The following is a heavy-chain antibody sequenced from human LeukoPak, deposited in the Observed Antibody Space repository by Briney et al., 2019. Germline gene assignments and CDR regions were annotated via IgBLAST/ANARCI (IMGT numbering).Heavy chain of an antibody. CDR2: VYYTGST. J-gene: IGHJ2*01. V-gene: IGHV4-39*01. CDR1: GGSISSSGYY. CDR3: ARLFDWGSDHWYFDL. D-gene: IGHD3-9*01. Sequence: SETLSLTCTVSGGSISSSGYYWGWIRQPPGTGLEWVGSVYYTGSTFYNPSLKSRVTTSVDTSKNQFSLELSSMTAADTAVYYCARLFDWGSDHWYFDLWGRGTLVTVSS.